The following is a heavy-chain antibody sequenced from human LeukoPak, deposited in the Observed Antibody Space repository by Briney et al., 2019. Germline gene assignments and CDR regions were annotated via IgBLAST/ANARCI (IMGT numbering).Heavy chain of an antibody. J-gene: IGHJ4*02. CDR3: ARGRPHGNDY. CDR2: IASDGSST. D-gene: IGHD4-23*01. CDR1: GFTFSSYW. Sequence: QPGGSLRLSCAASGFTFSSYWMHWVRQAPGKGLVWVSRIASDGSSTTYADSVKGRFSISRDNAKNTLYLQMNSLRVEDTAVYYCARGRPHGNDYWGQGTLVTVSS. V-gene: IGHV3-74*01.